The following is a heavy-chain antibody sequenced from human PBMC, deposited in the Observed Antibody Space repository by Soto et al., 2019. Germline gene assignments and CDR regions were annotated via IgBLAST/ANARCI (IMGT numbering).Heavy chain of an antibody. Sequence: GGSLRLSCAASGLTFSRFAMSWVRQAPGKGLEWVATIHGSGAITNYADSVRGRFTISRDNSKDTMYLQLNTLRVEDTAVYYCAKDKGPGSYTNWCFDVWGRGTLVTVSS. V-gene: IGHV3-23*01. CDR1: GLTFSRFA. CDR3: AKDKGPGSYTNWCFDV. CDR2: IHGSGAIT. D-gene: IGHD3-10*01. J-gene: IGHJ2*01.